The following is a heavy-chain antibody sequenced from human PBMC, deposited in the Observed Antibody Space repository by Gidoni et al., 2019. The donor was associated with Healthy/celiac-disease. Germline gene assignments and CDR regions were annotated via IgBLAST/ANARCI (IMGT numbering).Heavy chain of an antibody. D-gene: IGHD3-3*01. CDR2: ISGSGGST. CDR1: GFTFSSYA. J-gene: IGHJ4*02. Sequence: EVQLLESGGGLVQPGGSLRLSCPASGFTFSSYAMSWVRQAPGKGLEWVSAISGSGGSTYYADSVKGRFTISRDNSKNTLYLQMNSLRAEDTAVYYCAKGGDFWSGFSDYWGQGTLVTVSS. V-gene: IGHV3-23*01. CDR3: AKGGDFWSGFSDY.